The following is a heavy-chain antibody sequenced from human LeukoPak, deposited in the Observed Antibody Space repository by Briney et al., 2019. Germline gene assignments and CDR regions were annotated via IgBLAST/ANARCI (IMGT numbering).Heavy chain of an antibody. CDR1: RGSISNSGYY. Sequence: RPSETLSLTCTVSRGSISNSGYYWGWIRQPPGKGLEWIGSIYYSGSTYYSPSLKNRVTISVDTSRNQFSLKLTSVTAADTAVYYCARGYGKGLDYWGQGTLVTVSS. V-gene: IGHV4-39*01. CDR2: IYYSGST. D-gene: IGHD5-12*01. CDR3: ARGYGKGLDY. J-gene: IGHJ4*02.